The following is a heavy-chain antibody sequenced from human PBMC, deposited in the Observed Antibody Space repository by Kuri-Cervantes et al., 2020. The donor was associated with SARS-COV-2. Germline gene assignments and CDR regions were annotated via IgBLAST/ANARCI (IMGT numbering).Heavy chain of an antibody. CDR1: GFTFSNAW. D-gene: IGHD3-3*01. J-gene: IGHJ6*03. CDR2: IESKTDGGTT. V-gene: IGHV3-15*04. CDR3: TTVEPTPEYYDFWSGPTYYYYMDV. Sequence: ETLSLTCAASGFTFSNAWMNWVRQAPGKGLEWVGRIESKTDGGTTDYAAPVKGRFTISRDDSKNTLYLQMNSLKTEDTAVYYCTTVEPTPEYYDFWSGPTYYYYMDVWGKGTTVTVSS.